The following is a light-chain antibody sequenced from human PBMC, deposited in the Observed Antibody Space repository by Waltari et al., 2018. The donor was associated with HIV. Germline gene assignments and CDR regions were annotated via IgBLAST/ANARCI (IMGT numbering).Light chain of an antibody. CDR3: LLFVSGSWV. V-gene: IGLV8-61*01. CDR1: SGSVSTGHF. Sequence: QTVVTQEPSFSLSPGGTVTLTSTLTSGSVSTGHFPNWYRQAPGQSPRTLMYDVNSRSSGVPDRFSGSITGGKAVLTITGAQADDECVYYCLLFVSGSWVFGGGTKVTV. CDR2: DVN. J-gene: IGLJ3*02.